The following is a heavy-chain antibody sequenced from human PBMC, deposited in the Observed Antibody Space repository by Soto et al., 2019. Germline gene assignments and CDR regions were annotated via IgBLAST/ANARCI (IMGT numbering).Heavy chain of an antibody. CDR1: GGSISSGGYY. V-gene: IGHV4-31*03. CDR2: IYYSGST. CDR3: ARSLGDSSGEYYYGMDV. J-gene: IGHJ6*02. D-gene: IGHD3-22*01. Sequence: PSETLSLTCTVSGGSISSGGYYWSWIRQHPGKGLEWIGCIYYSGSTYYNPSLKSRVTISVDTSKNQFSLKLSSVTAADTAVYYCARSLGDSSGEYYYGMDVWGQGTTVTVSS.